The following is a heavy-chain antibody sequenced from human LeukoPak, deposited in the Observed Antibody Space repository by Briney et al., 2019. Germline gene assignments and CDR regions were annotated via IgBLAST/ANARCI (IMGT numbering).Heavy chain of an antibody. CDR1: GFTFSSYA. CDR2: ISGSGGST. J-gene: IGHJ4*02. CDR3: AKDEKYDFWSGYYFDY. V-gene: IGHV3-23*01. D-gene: IGHD3-3*01. Sequence: GGSLRLSCVGSGFTFSSYAMSWVRQAPRKGLEWVSAISGSGGSTYYADSVKGRFTISRDNSKNTLYLQMNSLRAEDTAVYYCAKDEKYDFWSGYYFDYWGQGTLVTVSS.